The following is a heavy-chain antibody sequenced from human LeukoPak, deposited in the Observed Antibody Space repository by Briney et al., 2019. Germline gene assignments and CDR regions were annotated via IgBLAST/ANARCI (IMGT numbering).Heavy chain of an antibody. CDR3: ATYIGYCTNGVCFAHFDY. J-gene: IGHJ4*02. CDR2: INPNSGGT. Sequence: ASVKVSCKASGYIFTSYGISWVRQAPGQGLEWMGWINPNSGGTNYAQKFQGRVTMTRDTSISTAYMELSRLRSDDTAVYYCATYIGYCTNGVCFAHFDYWGQGTLVTVSS. CDR1: GYIFTSYG. D-gene: IGHD2-8*01. V-gene: IGHV1-2*02.